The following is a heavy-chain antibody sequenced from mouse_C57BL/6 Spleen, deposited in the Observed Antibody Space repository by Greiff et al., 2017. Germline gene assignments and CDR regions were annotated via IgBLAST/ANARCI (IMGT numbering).Heavy chain of an antibody. V-gene: IGHV5-6*01. J-gene: IGHJ1*03. CDR2: ISSGGSYT. CDR1: GFTFSSYG. CDR3: ARHESPYYGSSHWYFDV. D-gene: IGHD1-1*01. Sequence: EVKLMESGGDLVKPGGSLKLSCAASGFTFSSYGMSWVRQTPDNRLEWVATISSGGSYTYYPDSVKGRFTISRDNAKNTLYLQMSSLKSEDTAMYYCARHESPYYGSSHWYFDVWGTGTTVTVSS.